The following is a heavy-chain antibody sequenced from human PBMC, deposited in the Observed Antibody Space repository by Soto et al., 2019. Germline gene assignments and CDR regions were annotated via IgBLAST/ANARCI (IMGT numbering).Heavy chain of an antibody. CDR1: GYSFTSYW. D-gene: IGHD2-2*01. CDR2: IDPSDSYT. V-gene: IGHV5-10-1*01. CDR3: ARRRYCSSTSCPGSRYYRMAV. J-gene: IGHJ6*02. Sequence: GESLKISCKGSGYSFTSYWISWVRQMPGKGLEWMGRIDPSDSYTNYSPSFQGHVTISADKSISTAYLQWSSLKASDTAMYYCARRRYCSSTSCPGSRYYRMAVWGQGTTVTVSS.